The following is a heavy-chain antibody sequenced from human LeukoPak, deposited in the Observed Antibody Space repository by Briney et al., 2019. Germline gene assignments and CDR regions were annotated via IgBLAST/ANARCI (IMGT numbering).Heavy chain of an antibody. D-gene: IGHD5-18*01. Sequence: GASVKVSCKASGYTFTSYGISWVRQAPGQGLEWMGWISAYNGNTNYAQKLQGRVTMTTDTSTSTAYMELRSLRSDDTAVYYCARDGYSYGYLPGWFDPWGQGTLVTVSS. J-gene: IGHJ5*02. CDR3: ARDGYSYGYLPGWFDP. CDR2: ISAYNGNT. CDR1: GYTFTSYG. V-gene: IGHV1-18*01.